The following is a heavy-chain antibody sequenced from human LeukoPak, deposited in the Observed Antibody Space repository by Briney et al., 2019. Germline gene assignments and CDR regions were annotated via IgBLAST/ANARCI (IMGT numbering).Heavy chain of an antibody. CDR1: GFTFSSYA. Sequence: GGSLRLSCAASGFTFSSYAMSWVRQAPGKGLEWVSGISGSGGSTHYADSVKGRFTISRDNSKNTLYLQMNSLRAEDTAVYYCAKIPITMIVVVRGYFDYWGQGTLVTVSS. D-gene: IGHD3-22*01. J-gene: IGHJ4*02. CDR2: ISGSGGST. CDR3: AKIPITMIVVVRGYFDY. V-gene: IGHV3-23*01.